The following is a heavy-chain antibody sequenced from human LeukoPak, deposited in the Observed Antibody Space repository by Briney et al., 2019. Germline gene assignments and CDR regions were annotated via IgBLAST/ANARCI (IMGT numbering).Heavy chain of an antibody. CDR1: GFTFDDYA. V-gene: IGHV3-43*02. Sequence: GSLRLSCAASGFTFDDYAMHWVRQAPGKGLEWVSLISGDGGSTYYADSVKGRFAISGDNSKNSLYLQMNSLRTEDTALYYCAKGYTYPHSPFDYWGQGTLVTVSS. D-gene: IGHD1-1*01. CDR2: ISGDGGST. CDR3: AKGYTYPHSPFDY. J-gene: IGHJ4*02.